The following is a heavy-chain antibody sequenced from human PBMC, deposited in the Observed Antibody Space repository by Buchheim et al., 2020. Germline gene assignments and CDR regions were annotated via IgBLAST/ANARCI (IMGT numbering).Heavy chain of an antibody. Sequence: QVQLQESGPGLVKPSKTLSLTCTVSGGSISYYYWSWIRQPPGKGLEWIGYIYYSGSTNYNPSLKSRVTLSVDTSKNQFSLKLSSVTAADTAVYYCARDLEMATVGSFDYWGQGTL. CDR2: IYYSGST. V-gene: IGHV4-59*01. D-gene: IGHD5-24*01. CDR1: GGSISYYY. CDR3: ARDLEMATVGSFDY. J-gene: IGHJ4*02.